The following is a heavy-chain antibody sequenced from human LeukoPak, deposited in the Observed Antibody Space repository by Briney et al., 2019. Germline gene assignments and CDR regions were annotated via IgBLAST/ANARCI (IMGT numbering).Heavy chain of an antibody. V-gene: IGHV3-7*03. CDR2: IKPDGSAK. J-gene: IGHJ4*02. CDR3: AKDSLGAAAGTLFDY. Sequence: SGGSLRLSCAASGLTFSRSWMTWVRQAPGKGLEWVANIKPDGSAKYYVDSVKGRFTISRDNAKNSLYLQMNSLRAEDTAVYYCAKDSLGAAAGTLFDYWGQGTLVTVSS. CDR1: GLTFSRSW. D-gene: IGHD6-13*01.